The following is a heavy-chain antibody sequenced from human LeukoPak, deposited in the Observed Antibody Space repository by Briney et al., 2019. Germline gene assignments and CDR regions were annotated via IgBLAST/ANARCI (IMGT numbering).Heavy chain of an antibody. V-gene: IGHV3-7*01. Sequence: QPGGSLRLSCAASGFTFSNYWMSWVRQAPGKGLEWMAHINQDGSEEHYMDSVKARFIISRDNAKNSLSLQMDSLRAEDTAVYYCVRDGGVSGYDLLDYWGQGTLVTVSS. CDR3: VRDGGVSGYDLLDY. CDR1: GFTFSNYW. J-gene: IGHJ4*02. D-gene: IGHD5-12*01. CDR2: INQDGSEE.